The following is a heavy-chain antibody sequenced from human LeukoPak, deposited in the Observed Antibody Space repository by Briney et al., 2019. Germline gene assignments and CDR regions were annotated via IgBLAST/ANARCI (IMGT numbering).Heavy chain of an antibody. CDR2: ISGSGAGT. J-gene: IGHJ4*02. CDR3: AKGVYGDYDY. V-gene: IGHV3-23*01. CDR1: GFTFSSCG. Sequence: GGSLRLSCAASGFTFSSCGMSWVRQAPGKGLEWVSAISGSGAGTYYADSVEGRFTVSRDNSKNTLYLQMNSLRAEDTAVYYCAKGVYGDYDYWGQGTLVTVSS. D-gene: IGHD4-17*01.